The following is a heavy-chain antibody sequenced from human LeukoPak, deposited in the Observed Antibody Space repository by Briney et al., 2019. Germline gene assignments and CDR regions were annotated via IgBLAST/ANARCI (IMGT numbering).Heavy chain of an antibody. D-gene: IGHD4/OR15-4a*01. CDR2: INPSGGST. CDR1: GYTFTSYY. CDR3: ARGVLRNYMDV. J-gene: IGHJ6*03. V-gene: IGHV1-46*01. Sequence: ASVKVSFKSSGYTFTSYYMHWVRQAPGQGLEWMGIINPSGGSTSYAQKFQGRVTMTRDTSTSTVYMELSSLRSEDTAVYYCARGVLRNYMDVWGKGTTVTVSS.